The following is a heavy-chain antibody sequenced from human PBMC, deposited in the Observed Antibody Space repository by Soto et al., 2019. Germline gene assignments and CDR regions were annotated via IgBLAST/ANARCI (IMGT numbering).Heavy chain of an antibody. CDR2: INHSGST. J-gene: IGHJ5*02. V-gene: IGHV4-34*01. CDR1: GGSFSGYY. D-gene: IGHD6-19*01. Sequence: QVQLQQWGAGLLKPSETLSLTCAVYGGSFSGYYWSWIRQPPGKGLEWIGEINHSGSTNYNPSLKSRVTISVDTSKNQFSLKLSSVTAADTAVYYCASPQGRYSPRLGDWFDPWGQGTLVTVSS. CDR3: ASPQGRYSPRLGDWFDP.